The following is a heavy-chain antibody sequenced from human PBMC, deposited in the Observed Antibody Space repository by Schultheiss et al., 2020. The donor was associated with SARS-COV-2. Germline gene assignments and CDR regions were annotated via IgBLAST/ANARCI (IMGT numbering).Heavy chain of an antibody. CDR3: ARSGPYSSSWYVFAKPYYYYYGMDV. CDR1: GGSISSSSYY. Sequence: SETLSLTCTVSGGSISSSSYYWGWIRQPPGKGLEWIGEINHSGSTNYNPSLKSRVTMSIDTSKNQFSLKLSSVTAADTAVYYCARSGPYSSSWYVFAKPYYYYYGMDVWGQGTTVTVSS. V-gene: IGHV4-39*07. J-gene: IGHJ6*02. D-gene: IGHD6-13*01. CDR2: INHSGST.